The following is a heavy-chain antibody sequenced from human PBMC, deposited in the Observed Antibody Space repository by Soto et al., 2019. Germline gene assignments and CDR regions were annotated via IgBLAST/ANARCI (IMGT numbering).Heavy chain of an antibody. V-gene: IGHV4-31*03. Sequence: QVQLQESGPGLVKPSQTLSLTCTVSGGSISSGANYWSWDRQNPGKGLEWIGYIYYTGTTYYSPSLISRLTISLDTSKNQSSLKLTTVTAADTAVYYCARDAYNPDSSSRGGYYYYDMDVWGQGTTVTVSS. D-gene: IGHD6-6*01. CDR3: ARDAYNPDSSSRGGYYYYDMDV. CDR1: GGSISSGANY. CDR2: IYYTGTT. J-gene: IGHJ6*02.